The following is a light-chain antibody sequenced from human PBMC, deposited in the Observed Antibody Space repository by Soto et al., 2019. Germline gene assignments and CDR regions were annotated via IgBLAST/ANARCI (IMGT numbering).Light chain of an antibody. J-gene: IGKJ2*01. CDR1: QSISNY. V-gene: IGKV1-39*01. CDR3: QQSYSTRLYT. Sequence: DIQMTQSPSSLSASVGDRVTITCRASQSISNYLNWYQQKPGNAPKLLIYAASNLQSGVPSRFSGSGSGTDFTLTISILQPEDFATYYCQQSYSTRLYTFGQGTKVDIK. CDR2: AAS.